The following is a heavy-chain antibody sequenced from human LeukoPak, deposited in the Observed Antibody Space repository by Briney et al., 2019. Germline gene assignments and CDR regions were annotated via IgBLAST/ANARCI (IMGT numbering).Heavy chain of an antibody. CDR3: ARDTLGEGEDANYAVYYFDY. V-gene: IGHV3-48*03. Sequence: GGSLRLSCAASGFTFSSYDMNWVRQAPGKGLEWISYISFSGSAIYYADSVKGRFTISRDNGKNSLDLQMNSLRADDTAVYYCARDTLGEGEDANYAVYYFDYWGQGTVVTVSS. CDR1: GFTFSSYD. J-gene: IGHJ4*02. D-gene: IGHD4/OR15-4a*01. CDR2: ISFSGSAI.